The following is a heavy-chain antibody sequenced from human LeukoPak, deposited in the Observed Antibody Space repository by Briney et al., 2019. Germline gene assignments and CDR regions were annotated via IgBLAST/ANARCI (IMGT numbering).Heavy chain of an antibody. Sequence: PGGSLRLSCAASGFTFSSYSMNWVRQAPGKGLEWVSYISSSSSTIYYADSVKGRFTISRDNAKNSLYLQMNSLRAEDTAVYYCARGVGYYYDSSGYSEAPWGQGTLVTVSS. J-gene: IGHJ5*02. D-gene: IGHD3-22*01. CDR1: GFTFSSYS. CDR3: ARGVGYYYDSSGYSEAP. V-gene: IGHV3-48*01. CDR2: ISSSSSTI.